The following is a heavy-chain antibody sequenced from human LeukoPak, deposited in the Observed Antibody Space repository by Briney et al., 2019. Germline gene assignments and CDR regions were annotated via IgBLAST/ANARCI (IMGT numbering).Heavy chain of an antibody. CDR1: GFTFRTYA. Sequence: GGSLRLSCAASGFTFRTYAMHWVRQAPGKGLDWVAFISYDGSDKDYADSAKGRFTISRDNSKNTLYLQMNSLRAEDTAVYYCARDHPDYWGQGTLVTVSS. J-gene: IGHJ4*02. CDR2: ISYDGSDK. V-gene: IGHV3-30*04. CDR3: ARDHPDY.